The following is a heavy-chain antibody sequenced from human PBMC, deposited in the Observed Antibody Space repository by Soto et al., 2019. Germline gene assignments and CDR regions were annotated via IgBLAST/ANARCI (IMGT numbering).Heavy chain of an antibody. CDR1: GYTFTSYA. CDR3: ASPIVVASTGFDY. D-gene: IGHD3-22*01. V-gene: IGHV1-3*01. J-gene: IGHJ4*02. Sequence: GASVKVSCKASGYTFTSYAMHWVRQAPGQRLEWMGWINADSGNTRYAQKFQGRVTMTRNTSISTAYMELSSLRSEDTAVYYCASPIVVASTGFDYWGLGTLVTVSS. CDR2: INADSGNT.